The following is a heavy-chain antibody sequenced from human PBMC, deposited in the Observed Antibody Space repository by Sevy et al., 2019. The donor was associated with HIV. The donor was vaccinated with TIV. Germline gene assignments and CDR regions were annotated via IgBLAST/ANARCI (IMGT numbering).Heavy chain of an antibody. CDR3: ARVRYNYGSYYFDY. CDR1: RFTFSDYH. V-gene: IGHV3-11*01. D-gene: IGHD1-1*01. Sequence: GGSLRLSCAASRFTFSDYHMSWIRQAPGKGLEWVSYISSGGTTMYYAYSLKGRFTISRDNAKNSLYLQMNSLRAEDTAVYYCARVRYNYGSYYFDYWGQGTLVTVSS. J-gene: IGHJ4*02. CDR2: ISSGGTTM.